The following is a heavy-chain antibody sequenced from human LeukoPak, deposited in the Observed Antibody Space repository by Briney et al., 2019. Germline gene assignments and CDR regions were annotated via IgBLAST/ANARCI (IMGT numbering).Heavy chain of an antibody. Sequence: ASVKVSCKASGGTFSNYAISWVRQAPGQGLEWMGGIIPLFGSADYAQKFQGRVTFTADESTSTAYMELSSLRAEDTAVYYCARGAGSGSYYPQLFGYWGQGTLVTVSS. CDR2: IIPLFGSA. CDR1: GGTFSNYA. V-gene: IGHV1-69*13. CDR3: ARGAGSGSYYPQLFGY. D-gene: IGHD3-10*01. J-gene: IGHJ4*02.